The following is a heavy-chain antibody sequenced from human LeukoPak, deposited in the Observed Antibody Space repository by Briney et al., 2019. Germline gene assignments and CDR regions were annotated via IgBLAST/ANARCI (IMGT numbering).Heavy chain of an antibody. CDR3: ARDSPGGWLQFFDY. J-gene: IGHJ4*02. D-gene: IGHD5-24*01. CDR2: ISFDGSNK. Sequence: GGSLRLSCAASGFTFSSYAMHWVRQAPGKGLEWVAVISFDGSNKYYADSVKGRFTISRDNSKNTLYLQMNSLRGEDTAVYYCARDSPGGWLQFFDYWGQGTLVTVSS. CDR1: GFTFSSYA. V-gene: IGHV3-30*04.